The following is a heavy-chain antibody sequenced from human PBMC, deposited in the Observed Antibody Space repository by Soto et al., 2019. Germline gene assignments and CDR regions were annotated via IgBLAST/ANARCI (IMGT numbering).Heavy chain of an antibody. Sequence: GASVKVSCKASGYTFTSYYMHWVRQAPGQGLEWMGIINPSGGSTSYAQKFQGRVTMTRDTSISTAYMELSRLRSDDTAVYYCARVPPKLRDQYYFDYWGQGTLVTVSS. CDR3: ARVPPKLRDQYYFDY. J-gene: IGHJ4*02. V-gene: IGHV1-46*01. CDR2: INPSGGST. D-gene: IGHD2-15*01. CDR1: GYTFTSYY.